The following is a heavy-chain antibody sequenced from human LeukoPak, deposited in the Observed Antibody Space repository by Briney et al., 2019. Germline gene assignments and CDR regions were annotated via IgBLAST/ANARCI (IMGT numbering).Heavy chain of an antibody. Sequence: SETLSLTCAVYGGSFSGYYWSWIRQPPGKGLEWIGEINHSGSTNYNPSLKSRVTMSVDTSKNQFSLKLSSVTAADTAVYYCARGGYDYVWGSYKADAFDIWGQGTMVTVSS. J-gene: IGHJ3*02. D-gene: IGHD3-16*01. CDR3: ARGGYDYVWGSYKADAFDI. CDR2: INHSGST. CDR1: GGSFSGYY. V-gene: IGHV4-34*01.